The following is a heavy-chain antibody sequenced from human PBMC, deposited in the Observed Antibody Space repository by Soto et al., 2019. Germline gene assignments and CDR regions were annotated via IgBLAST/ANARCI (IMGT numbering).Heavy chain of an antibody. D-gene: IGHD3-10*01. CDR1: GGSISSYY. J-gene: IGHJ3*02. Sequence: SETLSLTCTVSGGSISSYYWSWIRQPPGKGLEWIGYIYYSGSTNYNPSLKSRVTISVDTSKNQFSLKLSSVTTADTAVYYCARSDLFGEAPVGLLDIWGQGTMVTVSS. CDR3: ARSDLFGEAPVGLLDI. CDR2: IYYSGST. V-gene: IGHV4-59*01.